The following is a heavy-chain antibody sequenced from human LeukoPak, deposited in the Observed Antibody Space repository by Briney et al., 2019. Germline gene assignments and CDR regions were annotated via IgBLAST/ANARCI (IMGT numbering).Heavy chain of an antibody. V-gene: IGHV5-51*01. CDR1: GYSFTSYW. CDR3: AKQYYYDSSGSSFDY. Sequence: GESLKISCKGSGYSFTSYWNGWVRQMPGKGLEWMGIIYPGDSDTRYSPSFQGQVTISADKSISTAYLQWSSLKASDTAMYYCAKQYYYDSSGSSFDYWGQGTLVTVSS. J-gene: IGHJ4*02. D-gene: IGHD3-22*01. CDR2: IYPGDSDT.